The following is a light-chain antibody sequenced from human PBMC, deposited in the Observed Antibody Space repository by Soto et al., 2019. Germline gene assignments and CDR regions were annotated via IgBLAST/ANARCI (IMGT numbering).Light chain of an antibody. CDR2: GAS. CDR3: QQYSSSPPEFT. Sequence: EIVLTQSPGTLSLSPGERATLSCRASQSVSSSYLAWYQQRPGQAPRLLIFGASYRATGIPDRFSGSGSGTDFSLTISILEPEDFAVYYCQQYSSSPPEFTFGPGTKVD. CDR1: QSVSSSY. V-gene: IGKV3-20*01. J-gene: IGKJ3*01.